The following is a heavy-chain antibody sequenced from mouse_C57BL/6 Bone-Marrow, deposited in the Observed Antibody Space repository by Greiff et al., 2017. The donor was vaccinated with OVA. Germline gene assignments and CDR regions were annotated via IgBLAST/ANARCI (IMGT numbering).Heavy chain of an antibody. Sequence: QVQLQQSDAELVKPGASVKISCKVSGYTFTDHTIHWMKQRPEQGLEWIGYIYPRDGSTKYNEKFKGKATLTADKSSSTAYMQLNSLTSEDSAVYFCARKGPRYYGSSYAMDYWGQGTSVTVSS. CDR2: IYPRDGST. J-gene: IGHJ4*01. CDR3: ARKGPRYYGSSYAMDY. D-gene: IGHD1-1*01. CDR1: GYTFTDHT. V-gene: IGHV1-78*01.